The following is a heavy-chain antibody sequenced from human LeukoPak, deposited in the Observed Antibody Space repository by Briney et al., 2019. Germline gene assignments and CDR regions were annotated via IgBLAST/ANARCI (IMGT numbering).Heavy chain of an antibody. J-gene: IGHJ4*02. CDR2: KKQDGSEK. Sequence: GGSLRLSCAVSGFTFNSYWMSWVRQAPGKGREGVANKKQDGSEKFYVDSVKGRFTISRDNAKNSLYLQMNSLRAEDTAVYYCARGRYCSGAGCHYFDYWGQGTLVTVSS. CDR1: GFTFNSYW. V-gene: IGHV3-7*02. CDR3: ARGRYCSGAGCHYFDY. D-gene: IGHD2-15*01.